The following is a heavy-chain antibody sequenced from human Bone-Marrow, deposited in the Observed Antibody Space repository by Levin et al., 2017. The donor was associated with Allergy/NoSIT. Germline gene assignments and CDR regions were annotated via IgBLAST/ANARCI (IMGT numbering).Heavy chain of an antibody. D-gene: IGHD6-13*01. J-gene: IGHJ4*02. CDR3: AREAGAAAGRSVDY. CDR2: IYTSGST. V-gene: IGHV4-4*07. CDR1: GGSLSSSY. Sequence: SQTLSLPCPVSGGSLSSSYWSWIRQPAGKGLEWIGRIYTSGSTNYNPSLKSRVTMSVDTSKNQFSLQLSSVTAADTAVYYCAREAGAAAGRSVDYWGQGTLVTVSS.